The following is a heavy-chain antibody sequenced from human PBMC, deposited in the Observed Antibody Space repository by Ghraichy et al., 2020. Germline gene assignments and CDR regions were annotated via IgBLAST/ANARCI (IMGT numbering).Heavy chain of an antibody. CDR2: VSGSGGST. D-gene: IGHD6-13*01. Sequence: ESLNISCAASGFTFSNFAMSWVHQAPGKGLEWVSGVSGSGGSTYYADSVKGRFTISRDNSKNTLYLQMNSLRAEDTAVYYCAKSSVAAADTSWFDPWGQGTLVTVSS. V-gene: IGHV3-23*01. J-gene: IGHJ5*02. CDR3: AKSSVAAADTSWFDP. CDR1: GFTFSNFA.